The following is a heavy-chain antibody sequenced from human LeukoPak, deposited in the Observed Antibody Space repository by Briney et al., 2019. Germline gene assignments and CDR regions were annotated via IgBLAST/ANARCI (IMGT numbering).Heavy chain of an antibody. CDR2: INHSGSA. CDR1: GGSFSGYY. D-gene: IGHD2-8*01. V-gene: IGHV4-34*01. J-gene: IGHJ5*02. CDR3: ARGAPYCTNGVCSNWFDP. Sequence: SEILSLTCAVYGGSFSGYYWSWIRQPPGKGLEWIGEINHSGSANYNPSLKSRVTISVDTSKNQFSLKLSSVTAADTAVYYCARGAPYCTNGVCSNWFDPWGQGTLVTVSS.